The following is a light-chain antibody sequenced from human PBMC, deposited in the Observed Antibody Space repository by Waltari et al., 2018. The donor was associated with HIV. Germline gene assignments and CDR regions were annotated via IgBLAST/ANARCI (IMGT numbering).Light chain of an antibody. Sequence: VLTQPPSACGTPGQRVTVSCSASSSIIVSKPVNWDQQLPGTAPKLLIYSNNQRPSGVPDRFSGSKSGTSASRAISGLQSEDEADYYCAAWDDSLNGWVFGGGTKLTVL. V-gene: IGLV1-44*01. CDR3: AAWDDSLNGWV. CDR2: SNN. CDR1: SSIIVSKP. J-gene: IGLJ3*02.